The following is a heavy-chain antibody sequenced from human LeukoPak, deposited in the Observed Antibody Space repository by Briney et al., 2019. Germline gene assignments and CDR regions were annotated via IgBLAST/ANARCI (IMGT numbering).Heavy chain of an antibody. Sequence: SETLSLTCTVSGGSISSGSYYWNWIRQPAGKGLEWIGLIYSSGGTNYNPSLKSRVTISVDTSKNQFSLKLNSVTAADTAVYYCATDFVPSGQGTLVTVPS. CDR3: ATDFVP. V-gene: IGHV4-61*02. CDR1: GGSISSGSYY. CDR2: IYSSGGT. J-gene: IGHJ5*02.